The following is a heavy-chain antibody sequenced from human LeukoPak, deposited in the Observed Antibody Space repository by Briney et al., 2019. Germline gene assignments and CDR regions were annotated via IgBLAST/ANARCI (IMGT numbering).Heavy chain of an antibody. D-gene: IGHD1-26*01. CDR1: GFTFSSYA. J-gene: IGHJ4*02. CDR3: AKDMFPSGSYYDEPRSLFDY. CDR2: ISGSGGST. V-gene: IGHV3-23*01. Sequence: QPGGSLRLSCAASGFTFSSYAMSWVRQAPEKGLEWVSAISGSGGSTYYADSVKGRFTISRDNSKNTLYLQMNSLRAEDTAVYYCAKDMFPSGSYYDEPRSLFDYWGQGTLVTVSS.